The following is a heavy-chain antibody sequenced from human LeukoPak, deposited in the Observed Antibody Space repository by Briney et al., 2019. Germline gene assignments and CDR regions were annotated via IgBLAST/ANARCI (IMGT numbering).Heavy chain of an antibody. J-gene: IGHJ4*02. CDR2: ISGSGGST. D-gene: IGHD6-19*01. Sequence: PGGSLRLSCAASGFTFSSYAMSWVRQAPGKGLEWVSAISGSGGSTYYADSVKGRFTISKDNSKNTLYLQMNSLRAEDTAVYYCAKGLRGWYFLFDYWGQGTLVTVSS. V-gene: IGHV3-23*01. CDR1: GFTFSSYA. CDR3: AKGLRGWYFLFDY.